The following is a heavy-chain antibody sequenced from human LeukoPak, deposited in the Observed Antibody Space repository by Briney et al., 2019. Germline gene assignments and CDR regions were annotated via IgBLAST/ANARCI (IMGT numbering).Heavy chain of an antibody. CDR1: GYTFTGYY. CDR3: ARDLDGYNSPFGY. CDR2: INPNSGGT. Sequence: ASVKVSCKASGYTFTGYYMHWVRQAPGQGLEWMGWINPNSGGTNYAQKFQGRVTMTRDTSISTAYMELSRLRSDDTAVYYGARDLDGYNSPFGYWGQGTLVTVSS. V-gene: IGHV1-2*02. J-gene: IGHJ4*02. D-gene: IGHD5-24*01.